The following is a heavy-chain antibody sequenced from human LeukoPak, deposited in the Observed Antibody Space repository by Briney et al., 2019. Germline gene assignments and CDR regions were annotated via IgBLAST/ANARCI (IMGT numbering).Heavy chain of an antibody. CDR1: GFTFSYAW. J-gene: IGHJ4*02. D-gene: IGHD6-13*01. CDR3: TTDLPAAGGKGFDH. CDR2: MSTKSDGGTT. V-gene: IGHV3-15*01. Sequence: GGSLRLSCAASGFTFSYAWMSWVRQAPGKGLEWVGRMSTKSDGGTTEDAAPVKGRFTISRDNSTNTLYLQMDSLKTEDTAVYYCTTDLPAAGGKGFDHWGQGTLVTVSS.